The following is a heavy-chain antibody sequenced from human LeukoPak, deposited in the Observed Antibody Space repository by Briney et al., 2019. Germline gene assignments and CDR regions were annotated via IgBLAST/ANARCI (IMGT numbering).Heavy chain of an antibody. CDR2: IYYSGST. CDR1: GGSINSGNYY. Sequence: SETLSLTCTVSGGSINSGNYYWSWIRQPPGTGLEWIGYIYYSGSTYYNPSLKSRVTISVDASKNQFSLKLTSVTAADTAVYYCARANWGQAGDYWGQGTLVTVSS. CDR3: ARANWGQAGDY. V-gene: IGHV4-30-4*01. J-gene: IGHJ4*02. D-gene: IGHD7-27*01.